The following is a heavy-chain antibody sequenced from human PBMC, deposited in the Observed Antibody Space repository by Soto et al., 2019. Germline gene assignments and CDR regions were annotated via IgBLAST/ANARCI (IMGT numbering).Heavy chain of an antibody. CDR3: ARAAIACGSGSCYNHYYYALDV. CDR1: GGSISTKDFL. D-gene: IGHD2-2*02. Sequence: PSETLSLTCTVSGGSISTKDFLWSWIRQSPGKGLEWIGYIYYSGGTYYNPSLKSRVSFSVDTSKNQFSLTLTSVTVADTALYYCARAAIACGSGSCYNHYYYALDVWGRGTTVTVSS. J-gene: IGHJ6*02. CDR2: IYYSGGT. V-gene: IGHV4-30-4*01.